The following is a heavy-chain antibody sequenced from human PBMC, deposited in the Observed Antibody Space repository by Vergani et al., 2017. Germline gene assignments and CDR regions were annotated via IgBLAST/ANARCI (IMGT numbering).Heavy chain of an antibody. CDR2: IIPIFGTA. D-gene: IGHD6-13*01. CDR3: AREGRDRAAAGTRPDWFDP. V-gene: IGHV1-69*13. Sequence: QVQLVQSGAEVKKPGSSVKVSCKASGGTFSSYAISWVRQAPGQGLEWMGRIIPIFGTANYAQKFQGRVTITADESTSTAYMELSSLRSEDTAVYYCAREGRDRAAAGTRPDWFDPWGQGTLVTVSS. J-gene: IGHJ5*02. CDR1: GGTFSSYA.